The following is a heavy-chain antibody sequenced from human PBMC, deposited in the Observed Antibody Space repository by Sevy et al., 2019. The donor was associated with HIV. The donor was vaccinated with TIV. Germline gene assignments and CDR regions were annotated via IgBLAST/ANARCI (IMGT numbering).Heavy chain of an antibody. J-gene: IGHJ2*01. Sequence: AENLSLTCAVYVGSFSGYYWTWIRQSPGKGLEWIGEINPSGSTNYNPSLKSRVTISVDASKNQFSLKLTSVTAADTAVYYCARGDKGIIPSPVIGLGPWREHWVFDLWGRGTLVTVSS. CDR1: VGSFSGYY. V-gene: IGHV4-34*01. D-gene: IGHD3-16*01. CDR2: INPSGST. CDR3: ARGDKGIIPSPVIGLGPWREHWVFDL.